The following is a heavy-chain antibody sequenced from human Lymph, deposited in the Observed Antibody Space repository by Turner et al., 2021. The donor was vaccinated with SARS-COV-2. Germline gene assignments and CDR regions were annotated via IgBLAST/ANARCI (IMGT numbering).Heavy chain of an antibody. D-gene: IGHD3-3*01. CDR3: ARDVERYNDFWSGYSGGYGLDV. J-gene: IGHJ6*02. Sequence: QVQLVQSGAEVKKPGASVKDSCKASGYTFTGYYMHWVRQAPGQGLEWMGWINPNSGGTNYAQKFQGRVTMTRDTSISTAYMELSRLRSDDTAVYYGARDVERYNDFWSGYSGGYGLDVWGQGTTVTVSS. CDR2: INPNSGGT. V-gene: IGHV1-2*02. CDR1: GYTFTGYY.